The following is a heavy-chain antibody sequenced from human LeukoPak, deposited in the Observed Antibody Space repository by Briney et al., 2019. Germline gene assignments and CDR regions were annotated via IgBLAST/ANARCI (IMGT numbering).Heavy chain of an antibody. Sequence: PAGSLSLSCVASGFDFNTYEMKWVRQAPGKGLEWVSHITSSGTSMVYADSVKGRFTISRDNAKNSLYLQLRSLRVEDTAVYYCARDHNYTHSNDIFGDHWGQGTLVTVSS. J-gene: IGHJ4*02. V-gene: IGHV3-48*03. CDR3: ARDHNYTHSNDIFGDH. CDR1: GFDFNTYE. D-gene: IGHD3-10*02. CDR2: ITSSGTSM.